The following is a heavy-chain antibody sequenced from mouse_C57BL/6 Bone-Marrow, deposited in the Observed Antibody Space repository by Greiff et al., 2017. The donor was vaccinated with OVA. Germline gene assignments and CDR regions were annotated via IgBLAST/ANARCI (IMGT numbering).Heavy chain of an antibody. J-gene: IGHJ3*01. CDR3: ARPSYYSNYEFAY. V-gene: IGHV5-6*02. CDR1: GFTFSSYG. CDR2: LSSGGSYT. D-gene: IGHD2-5*01. Sequence: EVKLEESGGDLVKPGGSLKLSCAASGFTFSSYGMSWVRQTPDKRLEWVATLSSGGSYTYYPDSVKGRFTLSRDTAKNTLYLQMSSLKSEDTARYYCARPSYYSNYEFAYWGQGTLVTVAA.